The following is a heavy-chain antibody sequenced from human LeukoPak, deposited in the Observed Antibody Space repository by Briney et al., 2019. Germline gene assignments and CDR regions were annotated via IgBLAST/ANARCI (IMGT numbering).Heavy chain of an antibody. CDR3: ARDLGGDYRFDY. CDR1: EFTSSTYS. D-gene: IGHD4-17*01. Sequence: GGSLRLSCAPSEFTSSTYSMNWVRQAPGKGLEWVSSISSGSGYIFYADSVKGRFTISRDNAKNSLYLQMNSLRAEDTAVYYCARDLGGDYRFDYWGQGTLVTVSS. J-gene: IGHJ4*02. V-gene: IGHV3-21*01. CDR2: ISSGSGYI.